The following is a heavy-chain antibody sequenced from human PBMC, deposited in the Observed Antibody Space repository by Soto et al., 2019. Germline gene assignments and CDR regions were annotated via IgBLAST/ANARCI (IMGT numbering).Heavy chain of an antibody. V-gene: IGHV4-59*12. CDR2: IYHSGTA. CDR3: ARDLKFGQADY. CDR1: GGSMNYYY. Sequence: LSLTCSVSGGSMNYYYWSWIRQPPGKGLEWIGYIYHSGTAEYNPSLKSRVTLSVDTSKSQFSLKMSSVTAADTAVYYCARDLKFGQADYWGQGSQVTVSS. D-gene: IGHD3-10*01. J-gene: IGHJ4*02.